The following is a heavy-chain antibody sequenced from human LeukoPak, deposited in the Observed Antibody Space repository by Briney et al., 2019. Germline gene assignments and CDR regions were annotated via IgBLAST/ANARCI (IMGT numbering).Heavy chain of an antibody. J-gene: IGHJ4*02. CDR2: IYYSGST. V-gene: IGHV4-59*08. CDR3: GRGRSSSWLIDY. CDR1: GGSISSYY. Sequence: PSETLSLTCTVSGGSISSYYWSWIRQPPGKGLEWIGYIYYSGSTNYNPSLKSRVTISVDTSKNQFSLKLSSVTAADTAVYYCGRGRSSSWLIDYWGQGTLVTVSS. D-gene: IGHD6-13*01.